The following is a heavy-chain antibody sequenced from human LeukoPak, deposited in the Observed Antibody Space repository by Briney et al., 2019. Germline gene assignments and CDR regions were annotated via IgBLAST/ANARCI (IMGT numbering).Heavy chain of an antibody. CDR3: ARHQVLLWFGELLGWFDP. CDR2: IYYSGST. CDR1: GGSFSGYY. D-gene: IGHD3-10*01. V-gene: IGHV4-59*01. J-gene: IGHJ5*02. Sequence: SETLSLTCAVYGGSFSGYYWSWTRQPPGKGLEWIGYIYYSGSTNYNPSLKSRVTISVDTSKNQFSLKLSSVTAADTAVYYCARHQVLLWFGELLGWFDPWGQGTLVTVSS.